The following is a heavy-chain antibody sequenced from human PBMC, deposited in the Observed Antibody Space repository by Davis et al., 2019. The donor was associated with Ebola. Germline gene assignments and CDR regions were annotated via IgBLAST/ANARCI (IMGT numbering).Heavy chain of an antibody. D-gene: IGHD6-13*01. CDR3: AKGTPIAAAARFDP. V-gene: IGHV3-23*01. Sequence: GESLKISCAASGFTFSSYAMSWVRQAPGKGLEWVSAISGSGGSTYYADSVKGRFTISRDNSKNTLYLQMNSLRAEDTAVYYCAKGTPIAAAARFDPWGQGTLVTVSS. CDR1: GFTFSSYA. J-gene: IGHJ5*02. CDR2: ISGSGGST.